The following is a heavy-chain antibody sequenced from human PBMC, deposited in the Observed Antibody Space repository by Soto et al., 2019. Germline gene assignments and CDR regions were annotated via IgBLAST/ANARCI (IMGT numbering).Heavy chain of an antibody. V-gene: IGHV4-59*01. CDR2: IYYSGST. D-gene: IGHD3-16*01. CDR3: ATLTENWFDP. Sequence: SETLSLTCTVSGGSISSYYWSWIRQPPGKGLEWIGYIYYSGSTNYNPSLKSRVTISVDTSKNQFSLKLSSVTAADTAVYYCATLTENWFDPWGQGTLVTVSS. CDR1: GGSISSYY. J-gene: IGHJ5*02.